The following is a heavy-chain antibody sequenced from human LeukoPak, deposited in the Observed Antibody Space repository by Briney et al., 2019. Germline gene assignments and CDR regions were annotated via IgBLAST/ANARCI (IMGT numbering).Heavy chain of an antibody. CDR3: ARDREIYGSGSKTFDY. CDR1: RFTFSSYW. CDR2: IKQDGSET. V-gene: IGHV3-7*04. Sequence: GGSLRLSCAASRFTFSSYWMTWVRQAPGKGLEWVANIKQDGSETYYVDSVKGRFTISRDNAKSSLYLQMNSLRAEDTAVYYCARDREIYGSGSKTFDYWGQGTLVTVSS. D-gene: IGHD3-10*01. J-gene: IGHJ4*02.